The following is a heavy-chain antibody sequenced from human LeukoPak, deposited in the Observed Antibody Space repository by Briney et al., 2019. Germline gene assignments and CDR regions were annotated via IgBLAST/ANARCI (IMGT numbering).Heavy chain of an antibody. Sequence: PGGSLRLSCAASGFTFSSYGMHWVRQAPGKGLEWVAFIRYDGSNKYYADSVKGRFTISRDNSKNTLYLQMNSLRAEDTAVYYCPKDLVVPAAMYKTYYYYYGMDVWGQGTTVTVSS. J-gene: IGHJ6*02. CDR2: IRYDGSNK. V-gene: IGHV3-30*02. CDR1: GFTFSSYG. D-gene: IGHD2-2*01. CDR3: PKDLVVPAAMYKTYYYYYGMDV.